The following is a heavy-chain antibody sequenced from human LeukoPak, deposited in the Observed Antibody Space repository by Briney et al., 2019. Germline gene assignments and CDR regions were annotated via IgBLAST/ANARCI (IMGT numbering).Heavy chain of an antibody. CDR2: IYPGDSDT. CDR1: GYSFTNYW. J-gene: IGHJ2*01. D-gene: IGHD3-22*01. V-gene: IGHV5-51*01. CDR3: ARRGYYDSSGYYYSYWYFDL. Sequence: GESLKISCQGSGYSFTNYWIGWVRQMPGKGLEWMGVIYPGDSDTRYSPSFQGQVTISADKSISTAYLQLSSLKASDTAMYYCARRGYYDSSGYYYSYWYFDLWGRGTLVTVSS.